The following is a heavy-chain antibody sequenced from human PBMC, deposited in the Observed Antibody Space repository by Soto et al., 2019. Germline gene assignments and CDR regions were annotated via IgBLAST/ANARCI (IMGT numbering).Heavy chain of an antibody. CDR1: GGTFSTSS. CDR2: IIPIFTRT. J-gene: IGHJ4*02. CDR3: ARDVVRSTAGDS. V-gene: IGHV1-69*01. Sequence: QLQLVQSGTEVKEPGSSVKVSCKASGGTFSTSSFVWVRQGPGQGLEWMGGIIPIFTRTNFAQKFQGRVTFSADESTRTTDMELRSLTSEDTAIYYCARDVVRSTAGDSWGQGTLFTVSS. D-gene: IGHD2-15*01.